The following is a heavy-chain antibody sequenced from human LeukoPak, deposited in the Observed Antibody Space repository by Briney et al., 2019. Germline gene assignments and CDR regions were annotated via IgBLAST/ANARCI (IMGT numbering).Heavy chain of an antibody. CDR2: ISETGVGT. J-gene: IGHJ4*02. V-gene: IGHV3-23*01. Sequence: PGGSLRLSCAASGFTFSSYAMSWVRQVPGKGLEWVSAISETGVGTYYAGSMRGRFSISRDNSKNTLYLQMNSLRADDTAVYYCAKEVKVVNLHLNSWGQGTLVTVSS. D-gene: IGHD4-23*01. CDR3: AKEVKVVNLHLNS. CDR1: GFTFSSYA.